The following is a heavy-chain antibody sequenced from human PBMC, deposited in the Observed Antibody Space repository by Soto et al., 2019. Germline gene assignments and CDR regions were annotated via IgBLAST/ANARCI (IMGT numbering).Heavy chain of an antibody. V-gene: IGHV3-23*01. CDR2: ISGSGGST. J-gene: IGHJ3*02. Sequence: GGSLRLSCAASGFTFSSYAMSWVRQAPGKGLEWVSAISGSGGSTYYADSVKGRFTISRDNSKNTLYLQMNSPRAEDTAVYYCAKAYSGYDYPKTRDAFDIWGQGTMVTVSS. CDR1: GFTFSSYA. D-gene: IGHD5-12*01. CDR3: AKAYSGYDYPKTRDAFDI.